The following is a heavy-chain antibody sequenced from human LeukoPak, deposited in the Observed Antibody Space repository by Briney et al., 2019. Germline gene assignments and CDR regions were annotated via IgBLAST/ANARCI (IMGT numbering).Heavy chain of an antibody. Sequence: KPSEPLSLTCTASGGSISSYYWSWIRQPPGKGLEWFEYIYYSGSTNYNPSLKSRVTISVDTSKNQFSLKLSSVTAADTAVYYCARERLGELSDAFDIWGQGTMVTVSS. V-gene: IGHV4-59*01. CDR3: ARERLGELSDAFDI. CDR2: IYYSGST. D-gene: IGHD3-16*02. J-gene: IGHJ3*02. CDR1: GGSISSYY.